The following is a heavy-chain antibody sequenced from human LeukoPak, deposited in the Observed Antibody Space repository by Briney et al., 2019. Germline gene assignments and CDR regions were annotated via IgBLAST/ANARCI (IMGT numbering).Heavy chain of an antibody. J-gene: IGHJ3*02. CDR3: ARPLGCYSIACHSDAFDI. CDR1: GGPLNRRRYY. V-gene: IGHV4-39*01. D-gene: IGHD4-11*01. CDR2: IYYSGSN. Sequence: PSEPLSLPCTVSGGPLNRRRYYWDWIRQPPGKVLEWLGYIYYSGSNYYYPALKSRITISVDKTNNQFSLRLISAAAADTAVYYCARPLGCYSIACHSDAFDIWGQGTMVTVSS.